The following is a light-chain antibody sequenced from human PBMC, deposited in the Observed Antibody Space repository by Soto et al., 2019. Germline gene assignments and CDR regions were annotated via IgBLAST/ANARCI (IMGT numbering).Light chain of an antibody. CDR1: SSDVGGYNY. CDR2: DVS. Sequence: QSALTQPASVSGSPGQSITIACTGTSSDVGGYNYVSWYQQYPGKAPRLVISDVSNRPSGVSNRFSGSKPGNSASLTISGLQAEDEADYYCSSYTSSSTYVFGTGTKVTVL. CDR3: SSYTSSSTYV. V-gene: IGLV2-14*01. J-gene: IGLJ1*01.